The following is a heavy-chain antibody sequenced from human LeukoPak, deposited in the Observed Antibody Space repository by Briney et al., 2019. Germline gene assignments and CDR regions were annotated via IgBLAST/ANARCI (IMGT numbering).Heavy chain of an antibody. Sequence: PGGSLRLSCAASGFTFSIYAMSWVRQAPGKGLQWVSSITSSGDGTYYVDSVKGRFTISRGNSENMLYLQMNSLRVEDTAVCFCAKDRPNYYGSNGHYYRRDGDYWGQGTLVTVSS. CDR3: AKDRPNYYGSNGHYYRRDGDY. CDR2: ITSSGDGT. V-gene: IGHV3-23*01. J-gene: IGHJ4*02. D-gene: IGHD3-22*01. CDR1: GFTFSIYA.